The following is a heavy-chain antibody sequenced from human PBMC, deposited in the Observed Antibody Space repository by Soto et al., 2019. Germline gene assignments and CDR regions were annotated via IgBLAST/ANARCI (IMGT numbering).Heavy chain of an antibody. Sequence: EVQLVESGGGLVQPGRSLRLSCAASGFTFDDYATHWVRQAPGKGLEWVSGISWNSGSIGYADSVKGRFTISRDNAKNSLYLQMNSLRAEDTALYYCAKDIKGRAAAGTKYYYYYMDVWGKGTTVTVSS. J-gene: IGHJ6*03. D-gene: IGHD6-13*01. CDR2: ISWNSGSI. CDR1: GFTFDDYA. CDR3: AKDIKGRAAAGTKYYYYYMDV. V-gene: IGHV3-9*01.